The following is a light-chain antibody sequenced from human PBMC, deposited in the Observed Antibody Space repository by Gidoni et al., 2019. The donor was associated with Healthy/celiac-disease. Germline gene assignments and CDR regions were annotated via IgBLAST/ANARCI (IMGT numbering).Light chain of an antibody. CDR2: GAS. J-gene: IGKJ1*01. CDR1: QSVSSN. V-gene: IGKV3-15*01. CDR3: QQYNNWPPWT. Sequence: EIVMTQSPATLSVSPGERATLSCRASQSVSSNLDWYQQKPGQAPRLLIYGASTRATGIPARFSGSGSGTEFTLTISSLQSEDFAVYYCQQYNNWPPWTFGQQTEVEIK.